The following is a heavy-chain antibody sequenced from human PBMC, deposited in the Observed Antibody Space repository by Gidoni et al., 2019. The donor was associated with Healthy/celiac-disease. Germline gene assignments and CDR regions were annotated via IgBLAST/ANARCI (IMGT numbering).Heavy chain of an antibody. CDR2: IYWDDDK. J-gene: IGHJ4*02. D-gene: IGHD2-21*02. CDR1: GFSLRTSGVG. Sequence: QITLKESGPTLVTPTQTLTLTCTFSGFSLRTSGVGVGWIRQPPGKALEWLALIYWDDDKRYRPSLKSRLTITKDTSKIQVVLTMTNMDPVDTATYYCAHSTATAVPFDYWGQGTLVTVSS. CDR3: AHSTATAVPFDY. V-gene: IGHV2-5*02.